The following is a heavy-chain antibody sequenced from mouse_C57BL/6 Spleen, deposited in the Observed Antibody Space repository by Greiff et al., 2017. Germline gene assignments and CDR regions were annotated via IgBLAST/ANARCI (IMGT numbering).Heavy chain of an antibody. V-gene: IGHV1-26*01. Sequence: EVQLQQSGPELVKPGASVKISCKASGYTFTDYYMNWVKQSHGKSLEWIGDINPNNGGTSYNQKFKGKATLTVDKSSSTAYMELRSLTSEDSAVYYCARAGRLWLRSYYFDYWGQGTTLTVSS. J-gene: IGHJ2*01. CDR3: ARAGRLWLRSYYFDY. CDR2: INPNNGGT. D-gene: IGHD2-2*01. CDR1: GYTFTDYY.